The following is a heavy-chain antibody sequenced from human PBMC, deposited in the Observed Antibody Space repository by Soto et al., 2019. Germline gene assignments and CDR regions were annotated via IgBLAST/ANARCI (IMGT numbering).Heavy chain of an antibody. CDR2: ISGSGGST. Sequence: GGSLRLSCAVSGFTFSSYAMSWVRQAQGKGLEWVSAISGSGGSTYYADSVKGRFTIARDNSKNTLYLQMNSLRAEYTAVYYLAKDRKNNWNDGSLDYWGQGTLSTVSS. J-gene: IGHJ4*02. D-gene: IGHD1-1*01. V-gene: IGHV3-23*01. CDR3: AKDRKNNWNDGSLDY. CDR1: GFTFSSYA.